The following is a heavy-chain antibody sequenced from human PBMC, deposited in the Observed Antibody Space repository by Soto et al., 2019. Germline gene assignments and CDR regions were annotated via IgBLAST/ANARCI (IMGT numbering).Heavy chain of an antibody. J-gene: IGHJ4*02. Sequence: WWSLRLSCSASVFTFSSYAMNWFRQAPGKGLEWVSGIRGSGGSTYYADSVKGRFTVSRDNSKNTLYLQMNSLRAEDTAVYYCAKDHGDYVLYFDYWGQGTLVTVSS. CDR3: AKDHGDYVLYFDY. D-gene: IGHD4-17*01. CDR1: VFTFSSYA. V-gene: IGHV3-23*01. CDR2: IRGSGGST.